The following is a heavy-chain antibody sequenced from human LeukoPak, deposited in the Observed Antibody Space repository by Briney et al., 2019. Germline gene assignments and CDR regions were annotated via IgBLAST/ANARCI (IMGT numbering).Heavy chain of an antibody. V-gene: IGHV3-30*03. CDR3: ARLGAGDKSIN. CDR1: GFTFSSYG. J-gene: IGHJ4*02. Sequence: PGRSLRLSCAASGFTFSSYGMHWVRQAPGKGLEWVAVISYDGSNKYYADSVKGRFTISRDNSKNTLYLQMNSLRAEDTAVYYCARLGAGDKSINWGQGTLVTVSS. CDR2: ISYDGSNK. D-gene: IGHD7-27*01.